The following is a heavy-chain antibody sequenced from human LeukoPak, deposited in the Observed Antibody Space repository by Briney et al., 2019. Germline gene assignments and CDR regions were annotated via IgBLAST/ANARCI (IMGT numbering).Heavy chain of an antibody. CDR3: ARASNYGLDYYYMDV. D-gene: IGHD4-11*01. V-gene: IGHV3-48*03. J-gene: IGHJ6*03. Sequence: GGSLRLSCAASGFTFSSYEMNWVRQAPGKGLEWVSYISSSGSTIYYADSVKGRFTIPRDNAKNSLYLQMNSLRAEDTAVYYCARASNYGLDYYYMDVWGKGTTVTVSS. CDR2: ISSSGSTI. CDR1: GFTFSSYE.